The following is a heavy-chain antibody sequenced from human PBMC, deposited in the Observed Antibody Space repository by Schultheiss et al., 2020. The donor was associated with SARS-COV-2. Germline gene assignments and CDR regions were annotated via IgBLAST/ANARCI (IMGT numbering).Heavy chain of an antibody. CDR1: GGSISSGGYS. V-gene: IGHV4-30-2*05. CDR3: ARGVTTGYPNWFDP. D-gene: IGHD3-9*01. CDR2: IYHSGST. J-gene: IGHJ5*02. Sequence: SETLSLTCAVSGGSISSGGYSWSWIRQPPGKGLEWIGYIYHSGSTYYNPSLKSRVTISVDTSKNQFSLKLSSVTAADTAVYYCARGVTTGYPNWFDPWGQGTLVTVSS.